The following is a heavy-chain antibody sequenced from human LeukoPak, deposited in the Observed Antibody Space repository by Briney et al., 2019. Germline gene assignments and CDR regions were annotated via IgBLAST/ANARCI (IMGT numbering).Heavy chain of an antibody. CDR1: GGSISSGDYY. V-gene: IGHV4-30-4*08. Sequence: PSETLSLTCTVSGGSISSGDYYWSWIRQPAGKRLEWSGYIYYSGSTYYNPSLKSRVTISVDTSKNQFSLKLSSVTAADTAVYYCARDHCSSTSCYEGGFDYWGQGTLVTVSS. J-gene: IGHJ4*02. CDR2: IYYSGST. D-gene: IGHD2-2*01. CDR3: ARDHCSSTSCYEGGFDY.